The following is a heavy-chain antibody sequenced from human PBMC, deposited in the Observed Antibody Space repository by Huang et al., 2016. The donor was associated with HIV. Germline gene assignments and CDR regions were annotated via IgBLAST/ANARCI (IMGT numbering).Heavy chain of an antibody. J-gene: IGHJ6*02. CDR1: GYTFTGYY. CDR3: AREVGSATGYYYYGMDV. Sequence: QVQLVQSGAEVKKPGASVKVSCKASGYTFTGYYMPWVRQGPGQGIEWRVWKNPKSGGKNDAEKCQGRVTRTRDTSISTAYMELSRLRSDDTAVYYCAREVGSATGYYYYGMDVWGQGTTVTVSS. D-gene: IGHD2-15*01. CDR2: KNPKSGGK. V-gene: IGHV1-2*02.